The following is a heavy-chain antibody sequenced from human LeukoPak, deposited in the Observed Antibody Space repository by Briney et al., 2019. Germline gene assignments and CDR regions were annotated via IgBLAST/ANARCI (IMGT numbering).Heavy chain of an antibody. CDR2: ISGVGGST. D-gene: IGHD3-10*01. Sequence: GGSLRLSCAASGFTFSSYAMSWVRQAPGKGLEWVSAISGVGGSTFYADSVKGRFTISRDNSKNTLYLQMNSLRAEDTAVYYCAKGGSYYTSSWFDPWGRGTLVTVSS. CDR1: GFTFSSYA. CDR3: AKGGSYYTSSWFDP. J-gene: IGHJ5*02. V-gene: IGHV3-23*01.